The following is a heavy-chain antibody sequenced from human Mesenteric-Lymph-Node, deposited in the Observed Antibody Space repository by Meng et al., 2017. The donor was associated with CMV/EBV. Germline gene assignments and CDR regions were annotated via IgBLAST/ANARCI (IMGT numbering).Heavy chain of an antibody. Sequence: SETLSLTCAVFNGSLNSYFWTWIRQSPGKGLEWVGEVNQSGSTKFNPSLKGRVAISLDMSKNQFSLELTSVTAADTAVYYCARGRWRIRGVIPDYWGQGTTVTVSS. V-gene: IGHV4-34*01. CDR2: VNQSGST. J-gene: IGHJ4*03. CDR1: NGSLNSYF. D-gene: IGHD3-10*01. CDR3: ARGRWRIRGVIPDY.